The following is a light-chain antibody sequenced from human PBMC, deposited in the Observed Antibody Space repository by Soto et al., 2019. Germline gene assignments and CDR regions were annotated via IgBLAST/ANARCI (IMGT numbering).Light chain of an antibody. J-gene: IGKJ1*01. CDR2: DTF. CDR1: QSVSNY. Sequence: IVLTQSPATLSLSPGARATLSCRAGQSVSNYLAWYQQKPGQAPRLLIHDTFNRASGIPARFSGSGSGTDFALTIGSLEPDDLAVYYCVQRSTWPWTSGQGTKVEIK. V-gene: IGKV3-11*01. CDR3: VQRSTWPWT.